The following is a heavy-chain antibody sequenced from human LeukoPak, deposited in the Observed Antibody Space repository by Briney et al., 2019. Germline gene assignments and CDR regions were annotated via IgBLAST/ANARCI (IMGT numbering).Heavy chain of an antibody. CDR1: GFTFINSW. D-gene: IGHD6-19*01. Sequence: PGGSLRLSCAASGFTFINSWMSWVRQAPGKGLEWVANVSPDGSNKYYVDSVKGRFTISRDDAKNSLYLQMNGLRAEDTAVYYCARENSRGRFDYWGQGTLVTVSS. J-gene: IGHJ4*02. CDR2: VSPDGSNK. CDR3: ARENSRGRFDY. V-gene: IGHV3-7*01.